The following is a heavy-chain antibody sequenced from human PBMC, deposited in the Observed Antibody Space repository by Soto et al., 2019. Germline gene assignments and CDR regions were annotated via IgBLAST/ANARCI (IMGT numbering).Heavy chain of an antibody. CDR2: INQDGSEY. CDR1: GFTFSSYW. J-gene: IGHJ4*02. CDR3: ARTGDGHHDFLDY. D-gene: IGHD1-1*01. V-gene: IGHV3-7*01. Sequence: DLEESGGGLVQPGGSLRLSCAASGFTFSSYWMNWVCQAPGKGLEWVANINQDGSEYNDVASVKGRFTISRDNAKNSLFLQMNALRVEDTAVYYCARTGDGHHDFLDYWGQGILVSVSS.